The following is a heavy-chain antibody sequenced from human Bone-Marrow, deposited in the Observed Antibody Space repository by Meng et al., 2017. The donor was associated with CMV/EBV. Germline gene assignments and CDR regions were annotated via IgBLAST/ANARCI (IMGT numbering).Heavy chain of an antibody. CDR1: GGSISSYY. V-gene: IGHV4-59*01. J-gene: IGHJ5*02. CDR3: ARGGSGWDGGWFDP. CDR2: IYYSGST. Sequence: SETLSLTCTVSGGSISSYYWSWIRQPPGKGLEWIGYIYYSGSTNYNPSLKSRVTISVDTSKNQFSLKLSSVTAADTAVYYCARGGSGWDGGWFDPWGQGTLVTVSS. D-gene: IGHD6-19*01.